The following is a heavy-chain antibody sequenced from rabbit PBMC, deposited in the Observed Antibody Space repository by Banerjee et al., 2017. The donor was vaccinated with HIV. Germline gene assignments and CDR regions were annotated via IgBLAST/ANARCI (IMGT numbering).Heavy chain of an antibody. J-gene: IGHJ4*01. D-gene: IGHD6-1*01. CDR2: INTISGDT. CDR1: GFDFSSTYY. V-gene: IGHV1S45*01. CDR3: ARYYSYGYAGGTYAANL. Sequence: QEQLEESGGDLVKPEGSLTLTCTASGFDFSSTYYMCWVRQAPGKGLEWIACINTISGDTVYASWAKGRFTISKTSSTTVTLQMTSLTAADTATYFCARYYSYGYAGGTYAANLWGPGTLVTVS.